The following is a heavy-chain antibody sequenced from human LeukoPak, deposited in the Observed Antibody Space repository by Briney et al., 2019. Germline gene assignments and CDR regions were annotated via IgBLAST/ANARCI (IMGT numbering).Heavy chain of an antibody. CDR3: ARGVDEYYYGSGSYRPYYFDY. CDR1: GGTFSSYA. Sequence: ASVKVSCKASGGTFSSYAISWVRQAPGQGLEWMGRIIPILGIANYAQKFQGRVTITADKSTSTAYMELSSLRSEDTAVYYCARGVDEYYYGSGSYRPYYFDYWGQGTLVTVSS. J-gene: IGHJ4*02. V-gene: IGHV1-69*04. D-gene: IGHD3-10*01. CDR2: IIPILGIA.